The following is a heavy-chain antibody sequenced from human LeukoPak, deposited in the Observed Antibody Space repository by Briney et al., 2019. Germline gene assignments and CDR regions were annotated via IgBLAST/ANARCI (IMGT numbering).Heavy chain of an antibody. CDR3: ARVRQPKTGDDDAFDI. CDR1: GFTFNSYW. V-gene: IGHV3-21*01. J-gene: IGHJ3*02. Sequence: GGSLRLSCAASGFTFNSYWMNWVRQAPGKGLEWVSSISSSSSYIYYADSVKGRFTISRDNAKNSLYLQMNSLRAEDTAVYYCARVRQPKTGDDDAFDIWGQGTMVTVSS. D-gene: IGHD7-27*01. CDR2: ISSSSSYI.